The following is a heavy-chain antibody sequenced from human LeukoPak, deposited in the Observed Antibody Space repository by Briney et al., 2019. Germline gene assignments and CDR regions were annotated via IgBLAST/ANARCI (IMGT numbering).Heavy chain of an antibody. CDR1: GGSISSYY. CDR3: ARSRGGHCSSTSCYWLFDY. CDR2: IYYSGST. D-gene: IGHD2-2*01. V-gene: IGHV4-59*08. Sequence: PSETLSLTCTVSGGSISSYYWSWIRQPPGKGLEWIGYIYYSGSTNYNPSLKSRVTISVDTSKNQFSLKLSSVTAADTAVYYCARSRGGHCSSTSCYWLFDYWGQGTLVTVSS. J-gene: IGHJ4*02.